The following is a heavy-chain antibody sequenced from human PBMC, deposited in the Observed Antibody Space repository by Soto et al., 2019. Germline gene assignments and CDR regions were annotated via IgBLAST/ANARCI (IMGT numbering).Heavy chain of an antibody. V-gene: IGHV1-69*13. J-gene: IGHJ4*02. Sequence: SVKVSCKASGVTFSRQDMRWVRQAPGQGLEWTGGIIPIFGTPQYAEKFQDRVTITADESTSTAYMELRSLRSDDTAVYYCARDVGRYCSGGSCYFGYWGQGTLVTVSS. D-gene: IGHD2-15*01. CDR3: ARDVGRYCSGGSCYFGY. CDR1: GVTFSRQD. CDR2: IIPIFGTP.